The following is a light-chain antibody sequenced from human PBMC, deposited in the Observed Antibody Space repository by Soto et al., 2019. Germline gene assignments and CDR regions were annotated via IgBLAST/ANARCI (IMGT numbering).Light chain of an antibody. CDR1: QSVSSSY. Sequence: EIVLTQSPGTLSLSPGERVTLSCRASQSVSSSYLAWYQQKPGQAPRLLIYGASSRATGIPDRFSGTGSGTDFTLTISRLEHEAFAVYYCQLRRTFGQGTKVDIK. J-gene: IGKJ1*01. V-gene: IGKV3-20*01. CDR3: QLRRT. CDR2: GAS.